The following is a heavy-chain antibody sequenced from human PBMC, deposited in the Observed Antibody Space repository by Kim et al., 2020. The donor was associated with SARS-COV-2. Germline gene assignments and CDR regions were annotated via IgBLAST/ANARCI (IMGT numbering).Heavy chain of an antibody. V-gene: IGHV3-21*01. D-gene: IGHD3-10*01. CDR2: ISSSSSYI. CDR1: GFTFSSYS. Sequence: GGSLRLSCAASGFTFSSYSMNWVRQAPGKGLEWVSSISSSSSYIYYADSVKGRFTISRDNAKNSLYLQMNSLRAEDTAVYYCARDPRGLLWFGYYFDYWGQGTLVTVSS. J-gene: IGHJ4*02. CDR3: ARDPRGLLWFGYYFDY.